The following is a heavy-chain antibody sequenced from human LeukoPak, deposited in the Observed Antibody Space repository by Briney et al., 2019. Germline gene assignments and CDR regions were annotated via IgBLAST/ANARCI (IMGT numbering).Heavy chain of an antibody. V-gene: IGHV3-21*01. CDR2: IGTSGRYI. D-gene: IGHD3-16*01. CDR3: ARETLGAI. Sequence: GGPLRLSCAASGFTFSTYSMNWVRLAPGKGLEWVSSIGTSGRYIYYADSVKGRFTISRDNAKNSLYLQMNSLRAEDTAVYYCARETLGAIWGQGTMVTVSS. CDR1: GFTFSTYS. J-gene: IGHJ3*02.